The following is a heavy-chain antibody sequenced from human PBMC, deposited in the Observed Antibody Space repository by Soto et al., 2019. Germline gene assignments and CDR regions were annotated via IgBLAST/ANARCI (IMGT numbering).Heavy chain of an antibody. CDR3: AKVKEMGTYYYYGMDV. Sequence: EVQLLESGGGLVQPGGSLRLSCAASGFTFSSYAMSWVRQAPGKGLEWVSAISGSGGSTYYADSVTGRFTISRDNSKNTLYLQMNSLRAEDTAVYYCAKVKEMGTYYYYGMDVWGQGTTVTVSS. CDR2: ISGSGGST. V-gene: IGHV3-23*01. CDR1: GFTFSSYA. J-gene: IGHJ6*02. D-gene: IGHD7-27*01.